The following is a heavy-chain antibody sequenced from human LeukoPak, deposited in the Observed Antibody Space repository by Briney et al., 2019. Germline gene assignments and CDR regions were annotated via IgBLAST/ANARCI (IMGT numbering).Heavy chain of an antibody. CDR2: IRSKAYGGTT. J-gene: IGHJ4*02. CDR1: GFTFGDYA. V-gene: IGHV3-49*04. Sequence: GGSLRLSCTASGFTFGDYAMSWVRQAPGKGLEWVDFIRSKAYGGTTEYAASAKGRFTLSRDDSKSIASLQMNSLKTEDTAVYYCTRVAAAGAYFDYWGQGTLVTVSS. D-gene: IGHD6-13*01. CDR3: TRVAAAGAYFDY.